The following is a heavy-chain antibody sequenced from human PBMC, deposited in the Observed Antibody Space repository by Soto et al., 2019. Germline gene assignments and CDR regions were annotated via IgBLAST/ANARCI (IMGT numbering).Heavy chain of an antibody. CDR3: ASHGITGTWVYYYGMDV. D-gene: IGHD1-7*01. CDR2: IIPIFGTA. J-gene: IGHJ6*02. Sequence: QVQLVQSGAEVKKPGSSVKVSCKASGGTFSSYAISWVRQAPGQGLEWMGGIIPIFGTANYAQKFQGRVTITADESTSTAYMELSSRRSEDTAVYYCASHGITGTWVYYYGMDVWGQGTTVTVSS. CDR1: GGTFSSYA. V-gene: IGHV1-69*12.